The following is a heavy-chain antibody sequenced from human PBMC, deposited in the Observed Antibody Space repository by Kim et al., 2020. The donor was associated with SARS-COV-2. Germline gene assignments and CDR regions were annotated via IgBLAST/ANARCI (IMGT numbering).Heavy chain of an antibody. J-gene: IGHJ4*02. V-gene: IGHV3-43*02. CDR2: ISGDGDTT. CDR1: GFTFGDYA. CDR3: ARAVAKCFDH. Sequence: GGSLRLSCAASGFTFGDYAIHWVRQVPGKGLEWVSLISGDGDTTYYSDSVKGRFTISRDNSKNSLYLEMNSLRSEDTALYYCARAVAKCFDHWGQGTPVTVSS.